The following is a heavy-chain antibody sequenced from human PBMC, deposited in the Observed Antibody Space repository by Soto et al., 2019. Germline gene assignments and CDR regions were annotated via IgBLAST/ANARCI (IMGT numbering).Heavy chain of an antibody. CDR3: ARSYYYDSSGYSTCFDY. CDR2: IYYSGST. D-gene: IGHD3-22*01. J-gene: IGHJ4*02. CDR1: GGSISSGGYY. Sequence: PSETLSLTCTVSGGSISSGGYYWSWIRQHPGKGLEWIGYIYYSGSTYYNPSLKSRVTISVDTSKNQFSLKLSSVTAADTAVYYCARSYYYDSSGYSTCFDYCGQGTLVTVS. V-gene: IGHV4-31*03.